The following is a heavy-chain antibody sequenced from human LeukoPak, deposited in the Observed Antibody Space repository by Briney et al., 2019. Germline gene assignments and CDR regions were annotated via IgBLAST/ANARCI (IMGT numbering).Heavy chain of an antibody. Sequence: GASVKVSCKASGYTFTGYYMHWVRQAPGQGLEWIGWINPNSGGTNYAQKFQGRVTMTRDTSISTAYMELSRLRSDDTAVYYCASIDYDFWSGYGYFFDYWGQGTLVTVSS. D-gene: IGHD3-3*01. V-gene: IGHV1-2*02. CDR2: INPNSGGT. J-gene: IGHJ4*02. CDR1: GYTFTGYY. CDR3: ASIDYDFWSGYGYFFDY.